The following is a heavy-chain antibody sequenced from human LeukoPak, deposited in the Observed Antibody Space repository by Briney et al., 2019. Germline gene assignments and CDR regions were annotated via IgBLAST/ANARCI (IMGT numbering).Heavy chain of an antibody. V-gene: IGHV3-11*01. D-gene: IGHD2-2*01. CDR3: ASVVVPAAMWT. J-gene: IGHJ4*02. Sequence: NTGGSLRLSCAASGFTFSDYYMSWIRQAPGKGLEWVSYISSSGSTIYYADSVKGRFTISRDNAKNSLYLQMNSLRAEDTAVYYCASVVVPAAMWTWGQGTLVTVSS. CDR2: ISSSGSTI. CDR1: GFTFSDYY.